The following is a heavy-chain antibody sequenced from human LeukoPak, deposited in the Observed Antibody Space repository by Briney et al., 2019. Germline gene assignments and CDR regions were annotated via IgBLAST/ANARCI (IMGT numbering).Heavy chain of an antibody. J-gene: IGHJ5*02. V-gene: IGHV1-2*02. CDR3: ARGGYCTRARFYLYFVDP. D-gene: IGHD2-8*01. Sequence: ASVNVSCTPSGYTFTGYYMHWVRQAPGQGLEWMGWINPNNGGTNYAQKFHGRVTMTTDTSISTAYMELRSLRSDDTAVYYCARGGYCTRARFYLYFVDPWGQGTLVTVSS. CDR2: INPNNGGT. CDR1: GYTFTGYY.